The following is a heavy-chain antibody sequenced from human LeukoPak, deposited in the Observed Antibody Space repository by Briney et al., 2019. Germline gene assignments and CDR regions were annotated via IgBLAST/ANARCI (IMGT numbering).Heavy chain of an antibody. Sequence: GGSLRLSCAASGFTFSSYEMNWVRQAPGKGLEWVSYISSSGSTIYYADSVKGRFTISGDNAKNSLYLQMNSLRAEDTAVYYCARDPLPYYDILTGYYSQPHYFDYWGQGTLVTVSS. CDR3: ARDPLPYYDILTGYYSQPHYFDY. J-gene: IGHJ4*02. CDR1: GFTFSSYE. CDR2: ISSSGSTI. V-gene: IGHV3-48*03. D-gene: IGHD3-9*01.